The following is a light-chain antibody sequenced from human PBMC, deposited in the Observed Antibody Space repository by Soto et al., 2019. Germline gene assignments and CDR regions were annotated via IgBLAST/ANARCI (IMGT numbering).Light chain of an antibody. CDR3: QQYNNWPLT. J-gene: IGKJ3*01. Sequence: EIVMTQSPATLSVSPGERATLSCRASQSVSSNLAWYQQKPGQPPRLLIYGASIRATGIPVRFSGSGSGTEFTLTISSLQSEDFAVYYCQQYNNWPLTFGPGTKVDIK. CDR2: GAS. CDR1: QSVSSN. V-gene: IGKV3-15*01.